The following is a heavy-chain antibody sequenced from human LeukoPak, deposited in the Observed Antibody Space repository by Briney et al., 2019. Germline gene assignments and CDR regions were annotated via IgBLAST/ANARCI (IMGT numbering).Heavy chain of an antibody. V-gene: IGHV3-15*01. J-gene: IGHJ4*02. CDR3: TTDVSFWFEILLH. CDR1: GFTVSDVY. Sequence: KTGGSLRLSCAASGFTVSDVYMNWVRQAPGKGLEWLGRIKSELHGGTTDFAAAVKGRFILSRDHSKNTVYLQMNSLKTEDTGVYYCTTDVSFWFEILLHWGQGTVVTVSS. D-gene: IGHD3-3*01. CDR2: IKSELHGGTT.